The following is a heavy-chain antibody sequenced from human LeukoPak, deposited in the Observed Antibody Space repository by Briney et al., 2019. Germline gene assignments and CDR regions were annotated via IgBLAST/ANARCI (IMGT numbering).Heavy chain of an antibody. D-gene: IGHD5-18*01. J-gene: IGHJ4*02. CDR2: IWYDGNNK. CDR1: GFTFSGYG. V-gene: IGHV3-33*01. CDR3: AIDWGYTTMVSYYFVY. Sequence: GGSLRLSCAASGFTFSGYGMHWVRQAPDKGLEWVAVIWYDGNNKYYADSVKGRFTISRDNSKNTLYLQMNSLRAEDTAVYCCAIDWGYTTMVSYYFVYSGQGALGNVSS.